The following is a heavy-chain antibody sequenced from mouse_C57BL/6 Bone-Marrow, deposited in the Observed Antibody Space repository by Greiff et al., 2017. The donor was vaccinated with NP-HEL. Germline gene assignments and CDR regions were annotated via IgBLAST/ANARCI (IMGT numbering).Heavy chain of an antibody. CDR2: IHPNSGST. J-gene: IGHJ3*01. CDR3: ARGYGRVAY. Sequence: VQLQQPGAELVKPVASVKLSCKASGYTFTSYWMHWVKQRPGQGLEWIGMIHPNSGSTNYNEKFKSKATLTVDKSSSTAYMQLSSLTSEDSAVYYCARGYGRVAYWGQGTLVTVSA. CDR1: GYTFTSYW. D-gene: IGHD1-1*01. V-gene: IGHV1-64*01.